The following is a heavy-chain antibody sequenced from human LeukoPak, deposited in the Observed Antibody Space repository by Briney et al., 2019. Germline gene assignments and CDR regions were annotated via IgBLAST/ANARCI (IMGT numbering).Heavy chain of an antibody. CDR3: AKELKGRVTMIVVVTALDY. CDR1: GFTFSSYA. V-gene: IGHV3-23*01. J-gene: IGHJ4*02. CDR2: ISGSGGST. D-gene: IGHD3-22*01. Sequence: GGSLRLSCAASGFTFSSYAMSWVRQAPGKGLEWVSAISGSGGSTYYADSVKGRFTISRDNSKNTLYLQMNCLRAEGTAVYYCAKELKGRVTMIVVVTALDYWGQGTLVTVSS.